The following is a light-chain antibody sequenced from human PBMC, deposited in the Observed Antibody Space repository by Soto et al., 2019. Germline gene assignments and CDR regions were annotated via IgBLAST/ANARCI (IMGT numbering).Light chain of an antibody. CDR2: DAS. J-gene: IGKJ4*01. V-gene: IGKV1-33*01. CDR1: QDISNY. Sequence: DIQMTQSPSSLSASVGDRVTITCQASQDISNYLNWYQQKPGKAPKLLIYDASNLETWVPLRFSGSGSGTDFTFTISSLQPEDTATYYCRQYDNLVTFGGGTKVDIK. CDR3: RQYDNLVT.